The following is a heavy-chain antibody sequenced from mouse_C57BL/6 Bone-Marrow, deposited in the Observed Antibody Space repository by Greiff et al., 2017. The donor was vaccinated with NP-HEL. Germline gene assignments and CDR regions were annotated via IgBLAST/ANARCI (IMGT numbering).Heavy chain of an antibody. CDR2: IDPANGDT. V-gene: IGHV14-3*01. CDR1: GFNITNTY. J-gene: IGHJ4*01. CDR3: ARNYGSIRDYYAMDY. D-gene: IGHD1-1*01. Sequence: VQLQQSVAELVRPGASVKLSCTASGFNITNTYMHWVKQRPEQGLEWIGRIDPANGDTKYAAKFQGKATLTEDNTSNTAYLQLSSLTSEDTAIYYCARNYGSIRDYYAMDYWGQGTSVTVSS.